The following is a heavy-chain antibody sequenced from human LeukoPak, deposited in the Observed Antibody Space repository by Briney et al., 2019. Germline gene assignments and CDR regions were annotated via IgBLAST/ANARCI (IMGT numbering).Heavy chain of an antibody. CDR2: IYYSGST. D-gene: IGHD5-18*01. CDR3: ARHMSGYSYDYFDY. V-gene: IGHV4-59*08. Sequence: SETLSLTCTVSGGSISSYYWSWIRQPPGRGLEWIGYIYYSGSTNYNPSLKSRVTISVDTSKNQFSLKLSSVTAADTAVYYCARHMSGYSYDYFDYWGQGTLVTVSS. J-gene: IGHJ4*02. CDR1: GGSISSYY.